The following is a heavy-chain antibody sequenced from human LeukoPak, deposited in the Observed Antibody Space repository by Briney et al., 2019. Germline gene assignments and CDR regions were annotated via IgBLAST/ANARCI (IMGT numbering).Heavy chain of an antibody. Sequence: ASVKVSCKASGYTFTGYYMHWLRQAPGQGPEWMGRINPNSGGTNYAQKFHGRVTMTRDTAITTAYMELSRLRSDDTAVYYCARDYYDSSGYYEGVYWGQGTLVTVSS. CDR3: ARDYYDSSGYYEGVY. D-gene: IGHD3-22*01. CDR2: INPNSGGT. V-gene: IGHV1-2*06. CDR1: GYTFTGYY. J-gene: IGHJ4*02.